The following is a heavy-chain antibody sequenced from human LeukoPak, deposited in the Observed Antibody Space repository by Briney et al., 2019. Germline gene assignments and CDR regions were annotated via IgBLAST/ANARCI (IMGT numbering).Heavy chain of an antibody. D-gene: IGHD6-6*01. Sequence: SGGSLRLSCAASGFTFSNAWMSWVRQAPGKGLEWVAFIRIDGSYKYYADSLKGRFTISRDNSKNTLYLQMNSLRAEDTAVYYCARDAGVAARPRYFDYWGQGTLVTVSS. V-gene: IGHV3-30*02. CDR2: IRIDGSYK. CDR1: GFTFSNAW. CDR3: ARDAGVAARPRYFDY. J-gene: IGHJ4*02.